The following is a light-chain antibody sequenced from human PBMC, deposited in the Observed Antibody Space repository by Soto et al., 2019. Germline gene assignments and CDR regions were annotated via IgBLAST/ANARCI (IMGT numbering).Light chain of an antibody. Sequence: QSALTQPRSVSGSPGQSVTISCAAASSDIPTFHYVSWYQQHPGKAPKNIIYDDTKRPSGVPDRFSGSKSGNTASLAISGLQSEDEADYYCRSCARGYPDVLFGGGTKLTVL. J-gene: IGLJ3*02. V-gene: IGLV2-11*01. CDR1: SSDIPTFHY. CDR2: DDT. CDR3: RSCARGYPDVL.